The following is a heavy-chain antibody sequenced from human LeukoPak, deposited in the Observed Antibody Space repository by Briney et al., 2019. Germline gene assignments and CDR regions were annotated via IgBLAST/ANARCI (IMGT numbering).Heavy chain of an antibody. V-gene: IGHV3-21*01. D-gene: IGHD1-26*01. CDR3: ARDGVVGATSIYYFDF. Sequence: GGSLRLSCVVSGFTFSSYSMNWVRQAPGKGLEWVSSISSSNPYIYYADSVKGRFTISRDNAKNSLYLQINSLRVEDTAVYYCARDGVVGATSIYYFDFWGQGTLVTVSS. J-gene: IGHJ4*02. CDR2: ISSSNPYI. CDR1: GFTFSSYS.